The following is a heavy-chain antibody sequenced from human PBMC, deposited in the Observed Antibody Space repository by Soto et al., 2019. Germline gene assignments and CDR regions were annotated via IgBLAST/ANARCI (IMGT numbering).Heavy chain of an antibody. CDR3: ANSPLGRGSCWFDP. J-gene: IGHJ5*02. CDR1: GFTFSSYA. CDR2: ISGSGGST. V-gene: IGHV3-23*01. Sequence: GGSLRLSCAASGFTFSSYAMSWVRQAPGKGLEWVSAISGSGGSTYYADSVKGRFTISRDNSKNTLYLQMNSLRAEDTAVYYCANSPLGRGSCWFDPWGQGTLVTVSS. D-gene: IGHD3-16*01.